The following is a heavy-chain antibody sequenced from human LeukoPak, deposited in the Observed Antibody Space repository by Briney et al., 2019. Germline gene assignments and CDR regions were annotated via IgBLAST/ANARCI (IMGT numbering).Heavy chain of an antibody. V-gene: IGHV3-21*01. CDR1: GFTFSSYS. J-gene: IGHJ4*02. D-gene: IGHD2-15*01. CDR3: ARDGFIVVESYFDY. CDR2: ISSSSSYI. Sequence: GGSLRLSCAASGFTFSSYSMNWVRQAPGKGLEWVSSISSSSSYIYYADSVKGRFTISRDNAKNSLYLQMSSLRAEDTAVYYCARDGFIVVESYFDYWGQGTLVTVSS.